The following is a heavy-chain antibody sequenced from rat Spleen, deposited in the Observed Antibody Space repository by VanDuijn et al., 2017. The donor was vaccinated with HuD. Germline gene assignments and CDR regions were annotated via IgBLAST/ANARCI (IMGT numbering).Heavy chain of an antibody. CDR3: TRAPGKGYVMDA. J-gene: IGHJ4*01. V-gene: IGHV2S63*01. CDR1: GISFTDYS. D-gene: IGHD5-1*01. Sequence: EVQVKESGPGLVQPSQTLSLTRTVSGISFTDYSVHWVRQPPGKGLEWMGVMWRSGSTEYNSGLKSRLSISRDTSKSQVFLKMNSLQTEDTAIYYCTRAPGKGYVMDAWGQGTAVTVSS. CDR2: MWRSGST.